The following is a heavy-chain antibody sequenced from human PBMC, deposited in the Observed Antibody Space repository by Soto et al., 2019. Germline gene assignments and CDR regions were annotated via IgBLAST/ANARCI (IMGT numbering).Heavy chain of an antibody. CDR2: IYYSGST. CDR3: ARDATVWAHYSYGMDV. V-gene: IGHV4-31*03. CDR1: GGSISSGGYY. D-gene: IGHD4-4*01. J-gene: IGHJ6*02. Sequence: TLSLTCPVSGGSISSGGYYWSWIRQHPGKGLEWIGYIYYSGSTYYNPSLKSRVTISVDTSKNQFSLKLSSVTAADTAVYYCARDATVWAHYSYGMDVWGQGTTVTVSS.